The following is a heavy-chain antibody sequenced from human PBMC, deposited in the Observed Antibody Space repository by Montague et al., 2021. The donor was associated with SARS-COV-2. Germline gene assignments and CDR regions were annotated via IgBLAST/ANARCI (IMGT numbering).Heavy chain of an antibody. CDR2: IYHTGNT. V-gene: IGHV4-39*07. CDR3: ARGPGYSGMHYWFDP. J-gene: IGHJ5*02. D-gene: IGHD2-2*03. Sequence: SETLSLTCTASGGSISGSPYYWGWIRQPPGKGLEWIASIYHTGNTYYNPSLRSRVTISVDTSKNQFSLRLSSVTAADTAVYYCARGPGYSGMHYWFDPWGQGTLVTVSS. CDR1: GGSISGSPYY.